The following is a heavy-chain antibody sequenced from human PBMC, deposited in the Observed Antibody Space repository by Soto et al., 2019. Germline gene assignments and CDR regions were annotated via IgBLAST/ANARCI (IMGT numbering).Heavy chain of an antibody. V-gene: IGHV4-59*11. CDR1: SASISSHY. CDR2: IYYSGNT. Sequence: PSETLSLTCTVSSASISSHYWNWIRQPPGKGLEWIGSIYYSGNTNYSPSLKSRVTISVDTSKKQFSLKLSSVTAADTAMYYCASTKKWLAFDYWGQGALVTVSS. D-gene: IGHD6-19*01. J-gene: IGHJ4*02. CDR3: ASTKKWLAFDY.